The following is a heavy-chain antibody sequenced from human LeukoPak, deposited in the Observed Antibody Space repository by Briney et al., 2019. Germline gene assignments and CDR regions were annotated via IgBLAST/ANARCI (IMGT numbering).Heavy chain of an antibody. V-gene: IGHV3-23*01. CDR3: ARDSAAAGDFDY. J-gene: IGHJ4*02. CDR1: GFTFSSYA. CDR2: ISGSGGST. Sequence: GGSLRLSCAASGFTFSSYAMSWVRQAPGKGLEWVSAISGSGGSTYYADSVKGRFTISRDNAKNSLYLQMNSLRAEDTAVYYCARDSAAAGDFDYWGQGTLVTVSS. D-gene: IGHD6-13*01.